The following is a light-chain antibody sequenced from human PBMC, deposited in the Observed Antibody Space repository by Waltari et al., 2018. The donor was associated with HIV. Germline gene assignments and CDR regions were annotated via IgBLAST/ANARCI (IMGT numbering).Light chain of an antibody. Sequence: SYVRTQPPSVSVAPGQTARITCGGNNIGSKRVHWYQQKPGQAPVLVVYDDSDRPSGIPERFSGSNAGNTATLTISRVEAGDEADYSCQVWDSSSAHQVFGTGTKVTVL. J-gene: IGLJ1*01. CDR1: NIGSKR. CDR3: QVWDSSSAHQV. V-gene: IGLV3-21*02. CDR2: DDS.